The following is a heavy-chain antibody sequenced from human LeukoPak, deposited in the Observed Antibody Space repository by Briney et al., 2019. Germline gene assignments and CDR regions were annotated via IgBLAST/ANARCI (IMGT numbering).Heavy chain of an antibody. CDR2: INPSGSST. J-gene: IGHJ4*02. CDR3: AKFRRGVYSSSWHYFDY. CDR1: GYAFTRHY. D-gene: IGHD6-13*01. Sequence: ASVKVSCKASGYAFTRHYMHWVRQAPGQGLEWMGLINPSGSSTIYAQKFQGSVTMTRDMSTSTDYMELSSLRSEDTAVYYCAKFRRGVYSSSWHYFDYWGQGTLVTVSS. V-gene: IGHV1-46*01.